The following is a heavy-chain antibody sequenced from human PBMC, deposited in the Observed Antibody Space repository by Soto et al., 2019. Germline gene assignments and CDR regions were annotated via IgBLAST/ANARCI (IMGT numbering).Heavy chain of an antibody. CDR1: GYTFTTYV. V-gene: IGHV1-3*01. J-gene: IGHJ6*02. CDR2: INAGNDNT. Sequence: ASVKVSCKASGYTFTTYVMHWVRQAPGQRLEWMGWINAGNDNTKYSQKFQGRVTITRDTSASTVYMELSSLSSEDTAVYYCARVGHYYYGMDVWGQGTKVTGSS. CDR3: ARVGHYYYGMDV. D-gene: IGHD3-10*01.